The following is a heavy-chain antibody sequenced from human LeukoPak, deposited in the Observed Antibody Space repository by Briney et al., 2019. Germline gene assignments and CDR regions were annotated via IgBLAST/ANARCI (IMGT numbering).Heavy chain of an antibody. Sequence: ASVKVSCKASGGTFSSYAISWVRQAPGQGLEWMGGIIPIFGTANYAQKFQGRITTTADESTSTAYMELSSLRSDDTAVYYCAREQLGPETQFDYWGQGTLVTVSS. V-gene: IGHV1-69*13. CDR3: AREQLGPETQFDY. J-gene: IGHJ4*02. CDR1: GGTFSSYA. CDR2: IIPIFGTA. D-gene: IGHD6-13*01.